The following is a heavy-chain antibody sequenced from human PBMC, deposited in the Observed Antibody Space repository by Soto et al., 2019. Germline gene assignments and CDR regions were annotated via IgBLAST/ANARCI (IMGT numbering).Heavy chain of an antibody. D-gene: IGHD6-13*01. CDR2: IYYSGST. J-gene: IGHJ5*02. V-gene: IGHV4-31*03. CDR3: ARSGIAAAVWFDP. CDR1: GGSISSGGYY. Sequence: QVQLQESGPGLVKPSQTLSLTCTVSGGSISSGGYYWSWIRQHPGKGLEWIGYIYYSGSTYYNPSLKSRVTISVDTSKNQFSLKLSSVTAAVTAVHYCARSGIAAAVWFDPWGQGTLVTVSS.